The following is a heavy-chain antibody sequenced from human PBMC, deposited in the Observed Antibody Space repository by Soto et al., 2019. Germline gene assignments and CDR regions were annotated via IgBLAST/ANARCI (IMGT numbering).Heavy chain of an antibody. CDR1: GFTFSSYW. J-gene: IGHJ6*02. CDR2: ISSDGSRT. Sequence: EVQLVESGGDLVQPGGSLRLSCAASGFTFSSYWMYWVRQAPGKGLVWVSRISSDGSRTDYADSVKGRFTISRDNARNMLYLQMNSLRAEDTAVYYCARVRYTSTWYYYGMDVWGQGTTVTVSS. CDR3: ARVRYTSTWYYYGMDV. V-gene: IGHV3-74*01. D-gene: IGHD6-13*01.